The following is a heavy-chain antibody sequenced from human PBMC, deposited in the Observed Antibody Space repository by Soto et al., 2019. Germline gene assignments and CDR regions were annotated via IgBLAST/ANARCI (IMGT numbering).Heavy chain of an antibody. J-gene: IGHJ4*02. CDR3: ARDPWPGIPDYFDS. CDR1: GFSFSTYT. Sequence: PGGSLRLSCAASGFSFSTYTMHWVRQAPGKGLEWVAVLSTDGRTQYYADSVKGRFTISRDNSKNTLYLEMRSLRVDDTAVYYCARDPWPGIPDYFDSWGQGTLVTVSS. D-gene: IGHD2-21*01. CDR2: LSTDGRTQ. V-gene: IGHV3-30*04.